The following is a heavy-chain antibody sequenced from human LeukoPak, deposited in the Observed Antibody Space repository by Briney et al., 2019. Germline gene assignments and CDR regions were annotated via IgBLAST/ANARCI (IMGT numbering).Heavy chain of an antibody. CDR3: ARARKYSSGWYVFDY. CDR1: GGSISSYY. D-gene: IGHD6-19*01. CDR2: IYYSGST. Sequence: PSETLSLTCTVSGGSISSYYWSWIRQPPGKGLEWIGYIYYSGSTNYNPSLKSRVTISVDTSKNQFSLKLSSVTAADTAVYYCARARKYSSGWYVFDYWGQGTLVTVSS. J-gene: IGHJ4*02. V-gene: IGHV4-59*08.